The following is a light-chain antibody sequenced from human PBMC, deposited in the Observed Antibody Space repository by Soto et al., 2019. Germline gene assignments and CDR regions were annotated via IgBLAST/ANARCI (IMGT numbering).Light chain of an antibody. V-gene: IGKV3-15*01. CDR1: PSVRGH. CDR3: QQYDTWPFT. Sequence: EIVLTQSPVTLYVTPGDRVTLSCRASPSVRGHLACYRQRPGQIPSLVVYDASSRATGVPARFSGRGSGTEFSLPVSSLQSEDFAVYYCQQYDTWPFTFGGGTRVDIK. J-gene: IGKJ4*01. CDR2: DAS.